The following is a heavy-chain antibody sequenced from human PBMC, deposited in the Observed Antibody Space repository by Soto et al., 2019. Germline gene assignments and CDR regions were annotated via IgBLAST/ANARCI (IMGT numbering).Heavy chain of an antibody. V-gene: IGHV4-31*03. CDR2: IYHSGST. CDR1: GGSLSSGGYY. J-gene: IGHJ5*02. Sequence: SATLSLTSTVSGGSLSSGGYYWSWIRQHPGKGLEYIGYIYHSGSTYYNPSLKSRVTMSVDTSKNQFSLKLTSVTAADTAVYYCARDYSGYGWFDPWGQGTLVTVSS. D-gene: IGHD5-12*01. CDR3: ARDYSGYGWFDP.